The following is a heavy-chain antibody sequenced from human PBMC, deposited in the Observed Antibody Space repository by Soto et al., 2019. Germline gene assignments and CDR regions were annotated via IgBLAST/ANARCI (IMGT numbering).Heavy chain of an antibody. V-gene: IGHV1-8*01. D-gene: IGHD3-16*02. CDR3: ARERSSSKRFDP. Sequence: QVQLVQSGAEVKKPGASVKVSCKASGYTFTSYDINWVRQATGQGLEWMGWMNPNSGNTGYAQKFQGSVTMPTNTSISTAYMELSSLRSEDTAVYYCARERSSSKRFDPWGQGTLVTVSS. CDR1: GYTFTSYD. J-gene: IGHJ5*02. CDR2: MNPNSGNT.